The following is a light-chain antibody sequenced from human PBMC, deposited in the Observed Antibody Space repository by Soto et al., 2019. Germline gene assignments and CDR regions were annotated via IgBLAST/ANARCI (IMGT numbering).Light chain of an antibody. CDR2: GAS. CDR3: QQYSNWPLT. CDR1: QSVSSN. V-gene: IGKV3-15*01. J-gene: IGKJ4*01. Sequence: EIVMTQSTATLSVSPGERATLSCRASQSVSSNLAWYQQKPGQAPRLLIYGASTRATGIPARFSGSGSGTEFTLTISSLHSEDFAVYYCQQYSNWPLTFGGGTKVEIK.